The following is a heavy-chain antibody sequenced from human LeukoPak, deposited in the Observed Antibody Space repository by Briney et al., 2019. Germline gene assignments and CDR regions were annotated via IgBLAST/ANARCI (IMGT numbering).Heavy chain of an antibody. CDR3: TTDGVGIEGATFDY. D-gene: IGHD1-26*01. CDR1: GFTFINAW. V-gene: IGHV3-15*01. CDR2: IKAKAHGGTT. Sequence: GGSLRLSCAASGFTFINAWVAWVRQAPGEGPEWVGRIKAKAHGGTTDYAAPVKGRFTISRDDSKNTLYLQMNSLKTEDTAVYYCTTDGVGIEGATFDYWGQGTLVTVSS. J-gene: IGHJ4*02.